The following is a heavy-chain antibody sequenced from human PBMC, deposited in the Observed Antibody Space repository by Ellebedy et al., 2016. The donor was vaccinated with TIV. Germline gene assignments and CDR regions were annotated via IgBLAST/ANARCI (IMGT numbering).Heavy chain of an antibody. V-gene: IGHV4-59*08. J-gene: IGHJ5*02. Sequence: MPSETLSLTCTVSGGSISGYYWTWIRQPPGQGLEWIGYIYYSGSTNYNPSLKSRVTISVDTSKNQFSLKLNSVTAADAAVYYCARLGYCRGGSCRRFDPWGQGTLVTVSS. CDR3: ARLGYCRGGSCRRFDP. CDR1: GGSISGYY. CDR2: IYYSGST. D-gene: IGHD2-15*01.